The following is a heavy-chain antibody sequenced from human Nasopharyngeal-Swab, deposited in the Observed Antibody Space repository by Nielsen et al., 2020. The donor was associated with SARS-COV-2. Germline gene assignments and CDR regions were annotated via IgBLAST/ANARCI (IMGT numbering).Heavy chain of an antibody. V-gene: IGHV3-7*01. D-gene: IGHD3-3*01. CDR3: ARGWSGYYTAFWFDP. CDR2: IKQDGSEK. Sequence: WIRQPPGKGLEWVANIKQDGSEKYYVDSVKGRFTISRDNAKNSLYLKMNSLRAEDTAVYYCARGWSGYYTAFWFDPWGQGTLVTVSS. J-gene: IGHJ5*02.